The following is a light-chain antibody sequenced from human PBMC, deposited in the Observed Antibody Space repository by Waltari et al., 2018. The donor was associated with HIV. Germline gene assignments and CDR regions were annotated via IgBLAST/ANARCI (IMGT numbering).Light chain of an antibody. CDR1: SSTTGPGFD. V-gene: IGLV1-40*01. CDR2: GNI. J-gene: IGLJ1*01. CDR3: QSYDSSLSGSRV. Sequence: QSVLTPPPSVSGAPWQRVTISCPASSSTTGPGFDLHCYQQVPGPAPTLLIYGNIHRPSGVPDRFSGSKSGASASLAITGLQAEDEADYYCQSYDSSLSGSRVFGTGTKVTVL.